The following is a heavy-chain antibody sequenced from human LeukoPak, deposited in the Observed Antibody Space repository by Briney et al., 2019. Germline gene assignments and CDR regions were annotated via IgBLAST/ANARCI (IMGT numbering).Heavy chain of an antibody. CDR1: GGSISSYY. Sequence: PSETLSLTCTVSGGSISSYYWSWIRQPPGKGLEWIGYIYYSGSTNYNPSLKSRVTISVDTSKNPFTLKLSSVSAADTAVYYCARSEGVSYYYMDVWGKGTTVTVSS. V-gene: IGHV4-59*01. CDR2: IYYSGST. CDR3: ARSEGVSYYYMDV. D-gene: IGHD2-8*01. J-gene: IGHJ6*03.